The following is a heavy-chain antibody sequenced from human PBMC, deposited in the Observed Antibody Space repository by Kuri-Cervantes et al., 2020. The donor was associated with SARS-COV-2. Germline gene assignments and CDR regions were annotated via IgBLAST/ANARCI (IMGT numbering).Heavy chain of an antibody. CDR1: GYTFTSYG. CDR3: ARDTGATAKDY. V-gene: IGHV1-18*01. CDR2: ISAYNGNT. Sequence: ASVKVSCKASGYTFTSYGISWVRQAPGQGLEWMGWISAYNGNTNYAQKLQGRVTVTTDTSTSTAYMELRSLRSVDTAVYYCARDTGATAKDYWGQGTLVTVSS. D-gene: IGHD1-26*01. J-gene: IGHJ4*02.